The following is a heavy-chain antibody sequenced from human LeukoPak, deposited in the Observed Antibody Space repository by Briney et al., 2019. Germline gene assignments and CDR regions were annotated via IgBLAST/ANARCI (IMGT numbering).Heavy chain of an antibody. CDR1: GFTFNNYG. Sequence: GGSLRLSCAASGFTFNNYGMHWVRQAPGKGLEWVAFIRYDGSNKYYADSVKGRFTISRDNSKNTLYLQMNSLRAEDTAVYSCAKDIGWRGIEAATGDYWGQGTLVTVSS. V-gene: IGHV3-30*02. CDR3: AKDIGWRGIEAATGDY. D-gene: IGHD6-13*01. J-gene: IGHJ4*02. CDR2: IRYDGSNK.